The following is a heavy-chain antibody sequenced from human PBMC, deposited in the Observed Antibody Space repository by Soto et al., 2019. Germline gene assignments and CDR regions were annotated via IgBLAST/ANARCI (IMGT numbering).Heavy chain of an antibody. CDR3: ARGLQRRFGGYKGLGYHGMDV. CDR1: GGSFSDYF. Sequence: QVQLQQWGAGLLKPSETLSLTCAVYGGSFSDYFWSWIRQPPSKGLEWIGEISHSGSNSYNPSLKSRVTISVDTSKNQFFLNLSSVTAADTAVYYCARGLQRRFGGYKGLGYHGMDVWGQGTTVTVSS. CDR2: ISHSGSN. V-gene: IGHV4-34*01. J-gene: IGHJ6*02. D-gene: IGHD5-12*01.